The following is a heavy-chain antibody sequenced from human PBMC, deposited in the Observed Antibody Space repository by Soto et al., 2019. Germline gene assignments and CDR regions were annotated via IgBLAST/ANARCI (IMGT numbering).Heavy chain of an antibody. Sequence: GGSLRLSCAASGFTFSSYAMHWVRQAPGKGLEWVAVISYDGSNKYYADSVKGRFTISRDNSKNTLYLQMNSLRAEDTAVYYCARDPAYRIQETPNYFDYWGQGTLVTVSS. CDR1: GFTFSSYA. CDR3: ARDPAYRIQETPNYFDY. CDR2: ISYDGSNK. V-gene: IGHV3-30-3*01. J-gene: IGHJ4*02. D-gene: IGHD3-16*02.